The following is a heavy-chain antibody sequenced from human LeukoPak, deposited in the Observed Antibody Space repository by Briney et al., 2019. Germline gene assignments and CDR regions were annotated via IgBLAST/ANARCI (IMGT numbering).Heavy chain of an antibody. D-gene: IGHD4-17*01. CDR3: ARGDYGDES. CDR2: ISAYNGNT. J-gene: IGHJ4*02. CDR1: GYTFTSYG. V-gene: IGHV1-18*01. Sequence: GASVKVSCKASGYTFTSYGISWVRQAPGQGLEWMGWISAYNGNTNYAQKFQGRVTMTMDMSISTAYMELTRLRFDDTAVYYCARGDYGDESWGQGTLVTVSS.